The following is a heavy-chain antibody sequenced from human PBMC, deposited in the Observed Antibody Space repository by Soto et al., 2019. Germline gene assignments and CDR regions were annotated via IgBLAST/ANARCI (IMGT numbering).Heavy chain of an antibody. CDR2: ISTYSGDT. J-gene: IGHJ5*02. Sequence: QVHLVQSGVEVKTPGASVKVSCQASGYTFFTYDISWVRQAPGQGLEWMGWISTYSGDTKYAQKFQGRVTKTTDTSTTTACLELRSLRSALTAVYYCARHHGPTTSENWFDPWGQGTLVTVSS. CDR3: ARHHGPTTSENWFDP. CDR1: GYTFFTYD. V-gene: IGHV1-18*01. D-gene: IGHD5-12*01.